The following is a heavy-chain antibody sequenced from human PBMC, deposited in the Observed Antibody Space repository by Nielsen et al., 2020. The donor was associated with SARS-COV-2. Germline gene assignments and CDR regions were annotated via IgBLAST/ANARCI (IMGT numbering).Heavy chain of an antibody. CDR1: GFTFSNYW. D-gene: IGHD6-6*01. V-gene: IGHV3-74*01. CDR2: ISSDGSDT. J-gene: IGHJ4*02. Sequence: GESLKISCAASGFTFSNYWMQWVRQAPGKGLVWVSRISSDGSDTTYADSVKGRFTISRNNAKNTLYLQMKCLGAEDTAIYYCTRDFFGGSSDYWGQGTLVTVSS. CDR3: TRDFFGGSSDY.